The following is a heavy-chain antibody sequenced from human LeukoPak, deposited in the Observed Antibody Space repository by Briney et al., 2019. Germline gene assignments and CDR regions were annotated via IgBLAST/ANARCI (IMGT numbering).Heavy chain of an antibody. Sequence: SETLSLTCTVSGGSVSSGSYYWSWIRQPPGKGLEWVGYIYYSGSTNYNPSLKSRVTISVDTSKNQFSLKLSSVTAADTAVYYCARHYYDSSGYLDYWGQGTLVTVSS. CDR3: ARHYYDSSGYLDY. D-gene: IGHD3-22*01. J-gene: IGHJ4*02. V-gene: IGHV4-61*01. CDR2: IYYSGST. CDR1: GGSVSSGSYY.